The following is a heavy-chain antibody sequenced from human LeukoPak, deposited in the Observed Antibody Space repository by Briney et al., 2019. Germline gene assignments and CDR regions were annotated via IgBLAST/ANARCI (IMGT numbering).Heavy chain of an antibody. CDR2: IYYSGST. D-gene: IGHD2-2*01. J-gene: IGHJ3*02. CDR1: GGSISSSSYY. CDR3: ARPSIPSAAASALDI. V-gene: IGHV4-39*07. Sequence: SETLSLTCTVSGGSISSSSYYWGWIRQPPGKGLEWIGSIYYSGSTYYNPSLKSRVTISVDTSKNQFSLKMTSVTAADTAVYYCARPSIPSAAASALDIWGQGTMVTVSS.